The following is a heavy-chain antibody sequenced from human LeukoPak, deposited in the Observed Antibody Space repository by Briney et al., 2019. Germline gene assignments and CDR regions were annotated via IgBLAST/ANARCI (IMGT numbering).Heavy chain of an antibody. J-gene: IGHJ4*02. CDR3: ARGDYDFWSGYRNLDY. CDR2: ISSSSSYI. Sequence: GGSLRLSCAASGFTFSSYSMNWVRQAPGKGLEWASSISSSSSYIYYADSVKGRFTISRDNAKNSLYLQMNSLRAEDTAVYYCARGDYDFWSGYRNLDYWGQGTLVTVSS. D-gene: IGHD3-3*01. V-gene: IGHV3-21*01. CDR1: GFTFSSYS.